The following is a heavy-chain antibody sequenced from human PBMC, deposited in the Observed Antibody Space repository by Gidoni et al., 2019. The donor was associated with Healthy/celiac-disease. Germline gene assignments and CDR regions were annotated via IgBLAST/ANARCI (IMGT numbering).Heavy chain of an antibody. CDR2: IYYSGST. Sequence: QLQLQESGPGLVKPSETLSLNCTVSGGSISSSSYYWGWIRQPPGKGLEWIGSIYYSGSTYYNPSLKSRVTISVDTSKNQFSLKLSSVTAADTAVYYCARWGRDGYNSYDYWGQGTLVTVSS. CDR1: GGSISSSSYY. V-gene: IGHV4-39*01. CDR3: ARWGRDGYNSYDY. J-gene: IGHJ4*02. D-gene: IGHD5-12*01.